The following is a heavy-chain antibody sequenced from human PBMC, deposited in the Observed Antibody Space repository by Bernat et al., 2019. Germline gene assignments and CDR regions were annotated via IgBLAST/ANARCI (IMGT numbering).Heavy chain of an antibody. CDR1: GYTFTSYG. Sequence: QVQLVQSGAEVKKPGASVKVSCKASGYTFTSYGISWVRQAPGQGLEWMGWISAYNGNTNYAQKLQGRVTMTTDTSTSTAYMELRSLRSDDTAVYYCARVAREGKGDYVNPGLFYYYYMDVWGKGTTVTVSS. D-gene: IGHD4-17*01. V-gene: IGHV1-18*01. J-gene: IGHJ6*03. CDR2: ISAYNGNT. CDR3: ARVAREGKGDYVNPGLFYYYYMDV.